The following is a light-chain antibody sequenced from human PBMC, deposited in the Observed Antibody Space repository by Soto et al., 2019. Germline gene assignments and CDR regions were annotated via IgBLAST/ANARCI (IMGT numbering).Light chain of an antibody. CDR1: QSVTSSY. Sequence: EIGLTQSPGTLSLSPGERATLSCRASQSVTSSYLAWYQQQPGQAPRLLIYGASSRATGIPDRFSGSGSGTDFTLTISRLEPEDFAVYYCQQYETSPLTFGGGTKVDIK. CDR2: GAS. CDR3: QQYETSPLT. V-gene: IGKV3-20*01. J-gene: IGKJ4*01.